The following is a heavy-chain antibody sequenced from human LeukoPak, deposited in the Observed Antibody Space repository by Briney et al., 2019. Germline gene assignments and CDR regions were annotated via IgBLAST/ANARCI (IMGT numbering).Heavy chain of an antibody. D-gene: IGHD1-26*01. CDR3: ARLVPQKWELPGKWFDP. Sequence: ASVKVSCKASGYTFNSYGISWVRQAPGQGLEWMGWVSTYNGHTNYAQKLQGRVTMTTDTSTSTVYMELRSLRSDDTAVYYCARLVPQKWELPGKWFDPWGQGTLVTVSS. V-gene: IGHV1-18*01. CDR1: GYTFNSYG. J-gene: IGHJ5*02. CDR2: VSTYNGHT.